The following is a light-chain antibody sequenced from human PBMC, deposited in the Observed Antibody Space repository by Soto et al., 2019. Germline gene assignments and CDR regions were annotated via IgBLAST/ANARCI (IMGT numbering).Light chain of an antibody. Sequence: QFVLTQPPSVSGAPGQRVTISCTGSSSNIGAGYDVHWYQQLPGTAPKLLIYGNSNRPSGVPDRFSGSKSGTSASLAITGLQAEDEADYYCQSYDSSLSGSEVFGTGTKLTVL. J-gene: IGLJ1*01. CDR3: QSYDSSLSGSEV. CDR2: GNS. CDR1: SSNIGAGYD. V-gene: IGLV1-40*01.